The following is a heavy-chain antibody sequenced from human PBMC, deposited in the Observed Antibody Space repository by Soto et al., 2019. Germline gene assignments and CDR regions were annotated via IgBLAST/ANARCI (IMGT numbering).Heavy chain of an antibody. J-gene: IGHJ4*02. V-gene: IGHV1-69*02. CDR2: IIPMFGIA. Sequence: QVQLVQAGAEVKKTGSSVKVSCKASGGTFSSYTISWVRQAPGQGLEWMGRIIPMFGIANYAQKFQGRVTITADKSTSTAYMELSSLRSEDTAVYYCARGYGDSHDYWGQGTLVTVSS. D-gene: IGHD4-17*01. CDR1: GGTFSSYT. CDR3: ARGYGDSHDY.